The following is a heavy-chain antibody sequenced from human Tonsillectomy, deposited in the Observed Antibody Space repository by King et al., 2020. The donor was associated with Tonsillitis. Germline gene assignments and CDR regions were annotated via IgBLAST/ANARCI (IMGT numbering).Heavy chain of an antibody. V-gene: IGHV4-61*01. CDR1: GGSVSRGRYY. J-gene: IGHJ6*02. CDR2: IYYTGRT. CDR3: ARDQGYGMDV. Sequence: QLQESGPGLVKPSETLSLTCTVSGGSVSRGRYYWSWIRQPPGKGLEWVGFIYYTGRTNYNPSLKSRVTISVDTSKNQFALKLSSVTAADTAVYYCARDQGYGMDVWGQGTTVTVSS.